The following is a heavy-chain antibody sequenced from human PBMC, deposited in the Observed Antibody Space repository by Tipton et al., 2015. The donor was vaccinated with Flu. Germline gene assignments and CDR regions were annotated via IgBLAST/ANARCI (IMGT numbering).Heavy chain of an antibody. Sequence: TLSLTCFVSGSSFAPRYYSGWIRQPPGKGRESIANIHRSGNTYYNPSLKSRVTMSVDTSKNQFSLRLKSVTAADTAVYYCASRDYSNYVSWPKTWFHPW. CDR3: ASRDYSNYVSWPKTWFHP. J-gene: IGHJ5*02. V-gene: IGHV4-38-2*01. CDR2: IHRSGNT. D-gene: IGHD4-11*01. CDR1: GSSFAPRYY.